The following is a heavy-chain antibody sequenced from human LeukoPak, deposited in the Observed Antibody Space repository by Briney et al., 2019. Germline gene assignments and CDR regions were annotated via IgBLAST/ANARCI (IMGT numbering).Heavy chain of an antibody. V-gene: IGHV3-23*01. CDR1: GFTFSSYA. D-gene: IGHD6-19*01. CDR3: AKDSKQWLVRKEYFQH. Sequence: GGSLRLSCAASGFTFSSYAMSWVRQAPGKGLEWVSAISGSGGSTYYADSVKGRFTNSRDNSKNTLYLQMNSLRAEDTAVYYCAKDSKQWLVRKEYFQHWGQGTLVTVSS. J-gene: IGHJ1*01. CDR2: ISGSGGST.